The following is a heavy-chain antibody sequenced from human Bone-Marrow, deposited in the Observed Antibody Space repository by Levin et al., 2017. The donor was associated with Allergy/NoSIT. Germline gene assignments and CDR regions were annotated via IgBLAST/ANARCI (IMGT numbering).Heavy chain of an antibody. V-gene: IGHV3-15*01. CDR3: TRGDNDY. CDR2: IKRVVDGETT. D-gene: IGHD2-21*02. J-gene: IGHJ4*01. CDR1: GFTFSNDW. Sequence: GGSLRLSCTASGFTFSNDWMNWVRQAPGKGLEWVGRIKRVVDGETTDYGTPVKVRFTISRDDSKNTLYLQMNSLQSDDTGVYYCTRGDNDYWGQGTLVTVSS.